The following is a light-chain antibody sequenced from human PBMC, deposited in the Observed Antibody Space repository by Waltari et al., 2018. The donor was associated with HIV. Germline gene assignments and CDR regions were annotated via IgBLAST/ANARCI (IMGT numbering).Light chain of an antibody. Sequence: TQSPLYLSVTLGQPASFPRRSSQSLVYSDGNTYSNLLHQRPGQSPSRHIHHVSSRDSGVPDRFSGSGSATNFRLKITRVEADDVGVYYCMQGTYWPYTFGQGTKLEI. CDR1: QSLVYSDGNTY. CDR3: MQGTYWPYT. CDR2: HVS. V-gene: IGKV2-30*01. J-gene: IGKJ2*01.